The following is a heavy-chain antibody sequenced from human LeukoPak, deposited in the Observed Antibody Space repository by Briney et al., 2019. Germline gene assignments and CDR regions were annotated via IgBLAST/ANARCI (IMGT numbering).Heavy chain of an antibody. Sequence: ASVKVSCKASGYTFTNYVMHWVRQAPGQRLEWMGWSNGGNGNTKYSQKFQGRVTITRDTSASTAYMELSSLRSEDTAVYYCARDPLFCSGGSCIPYYYGLDGWGKGTTVTVSS. V-gene: IGHV1-3*01. CDR2: SNGGNGNT. CDR3: ARDPLFCSGGSCIPYYYGLDG. J-gene: IGHJ6*04. CDR1: GYTFTNYV. D-gene: IGHD2-15*01.